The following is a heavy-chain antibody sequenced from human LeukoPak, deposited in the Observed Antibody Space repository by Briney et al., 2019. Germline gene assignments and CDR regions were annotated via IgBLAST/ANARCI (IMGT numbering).Heavy chain of an antibody. CDR2: IYYSGST. D-gene: IGHD3-10*01. J-gene: IGHJ4*02. V-gene: IGHV4-59*01. CDR1: GGSISSYY. CDR3: ARGLWFGELSYFDY. Sequence: SETLSLTCTVSGGSISSYYWSWIRQPPGKGLEWIGYIYYSGSTNYNPSLKSRVTVSVDTSKNQSSLKLSSVTAADTAVYYCARGLWFGELSYFDYWGQGTLVTVSS.